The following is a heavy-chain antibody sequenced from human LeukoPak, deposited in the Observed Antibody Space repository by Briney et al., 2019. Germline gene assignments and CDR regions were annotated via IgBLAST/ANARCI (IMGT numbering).Heavy chain of an antibody. CDR2: ISGSGGST. CDR3: AKVRVGGSGSHFYYYGMDV. Sequence: PGGSLRLSCAASVFTFSSYAMSWGRQAPGEGLEWVSGISGSGGSTYYADSVKGRFTISRDNSTHTLYLQMRSLRAEATAVYYCAKVRVGGSGSHFYYYGMDVWGQGATVTVSS. D-gene: IGHD3-10*01. J-gene: IGHJ6*02. V-gene: IGHV3-23*01. CDR1: VFTFSSYA.